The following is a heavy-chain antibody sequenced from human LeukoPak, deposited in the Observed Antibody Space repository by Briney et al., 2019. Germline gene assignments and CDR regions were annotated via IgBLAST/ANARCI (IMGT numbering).Heavy chain of an antibody. CDR3: ARNGCGSTTCYRRLLDY. CDR1: GFTFSTYA. V-gene: IGHV3-23*01. CDR2: ISGSGGGT. Sequence: QPGGSLRLSCAASGFTFSTYAMSWVRQAPGKGLEWVSGISGSGGGTYYADSVKGRFTISRDNSRNTLYLQSNTLRAEDTAVYYCARNGCGSTTCYRRLLDYWGQGTLVTVSS. D-gene: IGHD2-2*02. J-gene: IGHJ4*02.